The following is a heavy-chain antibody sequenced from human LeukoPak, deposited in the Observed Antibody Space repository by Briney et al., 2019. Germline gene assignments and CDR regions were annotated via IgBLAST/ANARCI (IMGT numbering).Heavy chain of an antibody. Sequence: GGSLRLSCAASGFTFSSYWMSWVRQAPGKGLEWVANIKRDGSEKYYVDSVKGRFTISRDNSKNTLYLQMNSLRAEDTAVYYCAKDMLRGAFDYWGQGTLVTVSS. CDR3: AKDMLRGAFDY. J-gene: IGHJ4*02. D-gene: IGHD3-10*01. CDR1: GFTFSSYW. CDR2: IKRDGSEK. V-gene: IGHV3-7*03.